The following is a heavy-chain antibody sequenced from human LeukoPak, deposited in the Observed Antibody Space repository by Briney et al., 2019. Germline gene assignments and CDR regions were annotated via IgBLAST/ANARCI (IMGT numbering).Heavy chain of an antibody. CDR1: GYTFIDYY. CDR3: ARDVFAAYTTHHKFDP. Sequence: ASVKVSCKASGYTFIDYYMHWVRQAPGQGLEWVGWMNPNTGGTNYAQKYQGRVTMTSDTSITTFYMELSKLESADTSIYYCARDVFAAYTTHHKFDPWGQGTLVTVSS. J-gene: IGHJ5*02. V-gene: IGHV1-2*02. D-gene: IGHD2-2*02. CDR2: MNPNTGGT.